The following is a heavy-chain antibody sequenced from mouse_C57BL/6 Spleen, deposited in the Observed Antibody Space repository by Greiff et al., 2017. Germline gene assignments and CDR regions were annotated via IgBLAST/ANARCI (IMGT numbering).Heavy chain of an antibody. V-gene: IGHV1-55*01. CDR2: IYPGSGST. J-gene: IGHJ1*03. D-gene: IGHD2-12*01. CDR1: GYTFTSYW. Sequence: QVQLQQPGAELVKPGASVKMSCKASGYTFTSYWITWVKQRPGQGLEWIGDIYPGSGSTNYNEKFKSKATLTVDTSSSTAYMQHSSLTSEDSAVYNRARIQNYRKEGWYFDVWGTGTTVTVSS. CDR3: ARIQNYRKEGWYFDV.